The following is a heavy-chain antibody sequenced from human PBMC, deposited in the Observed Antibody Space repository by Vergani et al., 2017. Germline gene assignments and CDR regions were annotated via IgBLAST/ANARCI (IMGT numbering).Heavy chain of an antibody. CDR3: AKAGGYSGYDFDY. V-gene: IGHV3-43*01. CDR1: GFTFDDYT. CDR2: ISWDGGSK. D-gene: IGHD5-12*01. J-gene: IGHJ4*02. Sequence: EVQLVESGGVVVQPGGSLRLSCAASGFTFDDYTMHWVRQAPGKGLEWVSLISWDGGSKYYADSVKGRFTISRDNSKNSLYLQMNSLRTEDTALYYCAKAGGYSGYDFDYWGQGTLVTGSS.